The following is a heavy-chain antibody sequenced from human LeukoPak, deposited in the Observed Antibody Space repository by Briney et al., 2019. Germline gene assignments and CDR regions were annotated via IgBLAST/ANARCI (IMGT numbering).Heavy chain of an antibody. CDR3: AREGDGGYYFDY. D-gene: IGHD2-21*01. J-gene: IGHJ4*02. CDR2: INPNSGGT. Sequence: ASVKVSCKASGYTFTDYYMHWVRQAPGQGLEWMAWINPNSGGTNYAQKFQGRVTMTRDTSISTAYMELSRLRSDDTAVYYCAREGDGGYYFDYWGQGTLLTVSS. CDR1: GYTFTDYY. V-gene: IGHV1-2*02.